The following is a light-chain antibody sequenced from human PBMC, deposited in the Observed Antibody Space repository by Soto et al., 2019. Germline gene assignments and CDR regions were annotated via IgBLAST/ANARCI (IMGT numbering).Light chain of an antibody. CDR2: DVS. V-gene: IGLV2-11*01. CDR3: CSYAVTYSYV. Sequence: SSLAQPRSVSGSPGQSVTISCTGISSDVGNNFVSWYQQHPGKAPKLIIYDVSKPPSGVPDRFSGSKSGNTASLTLSGLQAEDEAAHYCCSYAVTYSYVFGTGTKVT. CDR1: SSDVGNNF. J-gene: IGLJ1*01.